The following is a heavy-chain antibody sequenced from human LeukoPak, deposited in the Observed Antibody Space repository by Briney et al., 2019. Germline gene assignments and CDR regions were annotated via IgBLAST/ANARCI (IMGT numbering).Heavy chain of an antibody. J-gene: IGHJ5*02. CDR1: VGSISSYY. CDR3: ARGTAVAGYNWFDP. CDR2: IYYSGST. D-gene: IGHD6-19*01. Sequence: SEALSVTCTVSVGSISSYYWSWIRQPPGRGLEWVGYIYYSGSTNYNPSLKSRVTISVDTSKNQFSLKLSSVTAADTAVYYCARGTAVAGYNWFDPWGQGTLVTVSS. V-gene: IGHV4-59*01.